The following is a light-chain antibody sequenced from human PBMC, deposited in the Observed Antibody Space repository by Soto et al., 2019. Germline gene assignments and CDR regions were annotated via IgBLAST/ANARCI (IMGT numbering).Light chain of an antibody. CDR2: GAS. J-gene: IGKJ1*01. CDR1: QSVSSSY. Sequence: DSVLTQSPGTLSLSPGERATLSCRASQSVSSSYLAWYQQKPGQAPRLPIYGASSRATGIPDRFSGSGSGTDFTLTISRLEPEDLAVYYCQQYGSSPVTFGQGTKVDIK. CDR3: QQYGSSPVT. V-gene: IGKV3-20*01.